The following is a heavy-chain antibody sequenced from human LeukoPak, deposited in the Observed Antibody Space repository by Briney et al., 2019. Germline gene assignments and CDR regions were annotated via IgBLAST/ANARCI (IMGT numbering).Heavy chain of an antibody. CDR2: ISYSGST. V-gene: IGHV4-61*03. CDR3: TRDMTTVTTADYGMDV. D-gene: IGHD4-11*01. CDR1: GGSVSGGSYY. J-gene: IGHJ6*02. Sequence: SETLSLTCTVSGGSVSGGSYYWSWIRQPPGKGLEWIGYISYSGSTNYNPSLKSRVTISVDTSKNHFSLKLSSVTAADTAVYYCTRDMTTVTTADYGMDVWGQGTTVTVSS.